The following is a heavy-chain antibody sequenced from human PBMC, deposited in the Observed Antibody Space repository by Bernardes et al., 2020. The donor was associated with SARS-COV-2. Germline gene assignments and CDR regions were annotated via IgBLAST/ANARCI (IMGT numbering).Heavy chain of an antibody. D-gene: IGHD1-1*01. J-gene: IGHJ4*02. CDR1: GGSITSGDYY. Sequence: SETLSLTCTVSGGSITSGDYYWSWIRQAPGKGLEWIGYIYYTGSTYHNPSLQGRVTISVDTSKNQFSLKLSSVTAADTAVYYCASPPRLYPWYYFGYWGQGALVTVSS. CDR3: ASPPRLYPWYYFGY. V-gene: IGHV4-30-4*01. CDR2: IYYTGST.